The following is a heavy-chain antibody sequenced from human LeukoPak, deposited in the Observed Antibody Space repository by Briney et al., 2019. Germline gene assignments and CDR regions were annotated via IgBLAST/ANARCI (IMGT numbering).Heavy chain of an antibody. CDR1: GFTFSSYE. J-gene: IGHJ4*02. D-gene: IGHD6-13*01. Sequence: GGTLRLSCAASGFTFSSYEMNWVRQAPGKGLEWVSYISSSGSTIYYADSVKGRFTISRDNAKNSLYLQMNSLRAEDTAVYYCARGIAAGVDYWGQGTLVTVSS. CDR3: ARGIAAGVDY. V-gene: IGHV3-48*03. CDR2: ISSSGSTI.